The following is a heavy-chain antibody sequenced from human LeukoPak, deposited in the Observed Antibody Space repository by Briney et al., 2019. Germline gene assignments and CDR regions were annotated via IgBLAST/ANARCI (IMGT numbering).Heavy chain of an antibody. CDR2: MKEDGGEI. CDR3: ARGGLRYFDWSQLDY. V-gene: IGHV3-7*01. D-gene: IGHD3-9*01. Sequence: GGSLRLSCAASAFTFSNYWMSWVRQSPGKRLEWVANMKEDGGEINYVDSVEGRFTISRDNSKNTLYLQMNSLRAEDTAVYYCARGGLRYFDWSQLDYWGQGTLVTVSS. CDR1: AFTFSNYW. J-gene: IGHJ4*02.